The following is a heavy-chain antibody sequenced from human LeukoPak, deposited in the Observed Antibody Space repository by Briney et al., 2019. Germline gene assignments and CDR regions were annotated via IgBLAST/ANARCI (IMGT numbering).Heavy chain of an antibody. Sequence: PSQTLSLTCTVSGGSISSGDYYWSWIRQPPGKGLEWIGYIYYSGSTYYNPSLKSRVTISVDTSKNQFSLRLSSVTAADTAVYYCARNPLVRWPLYYYYGMDVWGQGTTVTVSS. V-gene: IGHV4-30-4*01. CDR3: ARNPLVRWPLYYYYGMDV. D-gene: IGHD3-3*01. CDR1: GGSISSGDYY. J-gene: IGHJ6*02. CDR2: IYYSGST.